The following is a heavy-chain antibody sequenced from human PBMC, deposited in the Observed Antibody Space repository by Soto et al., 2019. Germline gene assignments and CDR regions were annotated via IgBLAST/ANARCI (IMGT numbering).Heavy chain of an antibody. D-gene: IGHD4-4*01. J-gene: IGHJ5*02. V-gene: IGHV3-33*01. CDR3: ARDRRDSNYGFVSRWFDP. Sequence: GGSLRLSCAASAFAVSRDGMHWFREAPVKVLEWGECIWYDGSNKYYADSVKGRFTISRDNAKNSLYLQMNSLRAEDTAVYYCARDRRDSNYGFVSRWFDPWGQGTLVTVS. CDR2: IWYDGSNK. CDR1: AFAVSRDG.